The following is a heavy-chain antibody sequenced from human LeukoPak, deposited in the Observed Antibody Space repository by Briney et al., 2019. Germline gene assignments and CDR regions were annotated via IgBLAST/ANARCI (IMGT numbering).Heavy chain of an antibody. J-gene: IGHJ4*02. V-gene: IGHV4-30-2*01. CDR1: GGSISSGDFP. Sequence: PSETLSLTCAVSGGSISSGDFPWSWIRQPPGKGLEWIGYIFHTGHTSYNPSLKSRVTISVDMSKNQLSLRLTSVTAADTAVYYCARGFYGAGSHFDFWGQGTLVTVSS. CDR3: ARGFYGAGSHFDF. D-gene: IGHD3-10*01. CDR2: IFHTGHT.